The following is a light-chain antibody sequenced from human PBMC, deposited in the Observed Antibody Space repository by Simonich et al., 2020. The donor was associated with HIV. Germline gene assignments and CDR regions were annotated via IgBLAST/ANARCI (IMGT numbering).Light chain of an antibody. V-gene: IGKV3-15*01. CDR1: QSVSSN. Sequence: EIVMTQSPATLSVSPGERATLSCRASQSVSSNLAWYPQKPGQAPRLLIYGASTRATGIPARFSGSGSGTEFTLTISSMQSEDFAVYYCQQSNNWPLTFGPGTKVDIK. J-gene: IGKJ3*01. CDR2: GAS. CDR3: QQSNNWPLT.